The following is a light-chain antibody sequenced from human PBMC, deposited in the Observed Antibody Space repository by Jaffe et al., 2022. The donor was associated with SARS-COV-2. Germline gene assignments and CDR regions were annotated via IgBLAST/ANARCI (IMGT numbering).Light chain of an antibody. CDR3: QQYSSSPLT. V-gene: IGKV3-20*01. Sequence: EIVLTQSPGTLSLSPGEKATLSCRASQIITRSQLVWYQQKPGQAPRLLIYDASSRATGTPDTFSGSGSGTDFTLTISRLEPEDFAVYYCQQYSSSPLTFGGGTKVEIK. CDR1: QIITRSQ. CDR2: DAS. J-gene: IGKJ4*01.